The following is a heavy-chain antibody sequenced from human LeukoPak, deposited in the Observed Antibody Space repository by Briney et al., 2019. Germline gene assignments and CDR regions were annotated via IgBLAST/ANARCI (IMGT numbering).Heavy chain of an antibody. V-gene: IGHV1-2*02. Sequence: ASVKVSCKASGYTFTGYYMHWVRQAPGQGLEWMGWINPNSGGTNYAQKFQGRVTMTRDTSISTAYMELSSLRSEDTAVYYCAAKGVVVAATFSWDFDYWGQGTLVTVSS. CDR3: AAKGVVVAATFSWDFDY. J-gene: IGHJ4*02. D-gene: IGHD2-15*01. CDR1: GYTFTGYY. CDR2: INPNSGGT.